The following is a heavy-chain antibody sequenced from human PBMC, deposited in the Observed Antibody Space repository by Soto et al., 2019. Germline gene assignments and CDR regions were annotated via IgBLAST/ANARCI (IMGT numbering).Heavy chain of an antibody. Sequence: GGSLRLSCAASGFTFSSYGMHWVRQAPGKGLEWVAVIWYDGSNKYYADSVKGRFTIPRDNSKNTLYLQMNSLRAEDTAVYYCARGYGSRRVHDAFDIWGQGTMVTVSS. J-gene: IGHJ3*02. D-gene: IGHD3-10*01. CDR1: GFTFSSYG. CDR3: ARGYGSRRVHDAFDI. CDR2: IWYDGSNK. V-gene: IGHV3-33*01.